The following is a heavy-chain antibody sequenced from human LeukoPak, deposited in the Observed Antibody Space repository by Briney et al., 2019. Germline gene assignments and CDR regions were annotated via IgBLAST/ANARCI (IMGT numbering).Heavy chain of an antibody. CDR1: GGSISSYY. V-gene: IGHV4-59*01. J-gene: IGHJ5*02. Sequence: SETLSLTCTVSGGSISSYYWSWIRQPPGKGLEWIGYIYYSGSTSYNPSLKSRVTISVDTSKNQFSLKLSSVTAADTAVYYCARDANDWFDPWGQGTLVTVSS. CDR2: IYYSGST. CDR3: ARDANDWFDP.